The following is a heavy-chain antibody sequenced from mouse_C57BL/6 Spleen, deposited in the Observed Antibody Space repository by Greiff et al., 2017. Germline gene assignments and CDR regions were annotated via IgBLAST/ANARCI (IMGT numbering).Heavy chain of an antibody. CDR1: GYAFSSYW. D-gene: IGHD2-3*01. J-gene: IGHJ4*01. V-gene: IGHV1-80*01. CDR2: IYPGDGDT. CDR3: ARDDGYYAMDY. Sequence: VTLQESGAELVKPGASVKISCKASGYAFSSYWMNWVKQRPGKGLEWIGQIYPGDGDTNYNGKFKGKATLTADKSSSTAYMQLSSLTSEDSAVYFCARDDGYYAMDYWGKGTSVTVSS.